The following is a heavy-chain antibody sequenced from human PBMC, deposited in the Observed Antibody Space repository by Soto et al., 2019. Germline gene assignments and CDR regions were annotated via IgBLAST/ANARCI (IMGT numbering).Heavy chain of an antibody. CDR3: AKDYRRAAHRMYYYYGMDV. J-gene: IGHJ6*02. Sequence: GGSLRLSCAASGFTFSSYAMSWVRQAPGKGLEWVSAISGSGGSTYYADSVKGRFTISRDNSKNTLYLQMNSLRAEDTAVYYCAKDYRRAAHRMYYYYGMDVWGQGTTVTVSS. D-gene: IGHD6-6*01. V-gene: IGHV3-23*01. CDR1: GFTFSSYA. CDR2: ISGSGGST.